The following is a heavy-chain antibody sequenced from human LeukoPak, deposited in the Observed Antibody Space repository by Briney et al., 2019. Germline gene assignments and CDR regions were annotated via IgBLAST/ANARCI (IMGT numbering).Heavy chain of an antibody. Sequence: PSETLSLTCAVYGGSFSGYYWSWIRQPPGKGLEWIGEINRSASTNYNPSLKSRVTISIDTSKNQLSLKLSSVTAADTAVYYCARNLVGATDAFDIWGQGTMVTVSS. CDR1: GGSFSGYY. V-gene: IGHV4-34*01. CDR2: INRSAST. J-gene: IGHJ3*02. CDR3: ARNLVGATDAFDI. D-gene: IGHD1-26*01.